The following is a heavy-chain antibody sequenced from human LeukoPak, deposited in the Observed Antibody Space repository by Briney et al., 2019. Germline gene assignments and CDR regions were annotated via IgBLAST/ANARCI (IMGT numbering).Heavy chain of an antibody. V-gene: IGHV3-30*04. CDR1: GFTFSSYA. Sequence: PGGSLRLSCAASGFTFSSYAMHWVRQAPGKGLEWVAVISYDGSNKYYADSVKGRFTISRDNSKNTLYLQMNSLRAEDTAVYYCAKEAAAAANFDYWGQGTLVTVSS. CDR3: AKEAAAAANFDY. J-gene: IGHJ4*02. D-gene: IGHD6-13*01. CDR2: ISYDGSNK.